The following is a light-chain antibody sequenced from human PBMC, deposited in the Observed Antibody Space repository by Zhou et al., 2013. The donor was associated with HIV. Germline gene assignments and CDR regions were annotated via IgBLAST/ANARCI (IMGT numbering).Light chain of an antibody. CDR3: QQYGSSPIT. CDR1: QSIRSS. CDR2: GIS. J-gene: IGKJ5*01. Sequence: EIVMTQSPATLSVSPGERATLSCRASQSIRSSLAWYQQRPGQAPRLLIYGISSRATGIPDRFSGSGSGTDFTLTISRLEPEDFAVYYCQQYGSSPITFGQGTRLETK. V-gene: IGKV3-20*01.